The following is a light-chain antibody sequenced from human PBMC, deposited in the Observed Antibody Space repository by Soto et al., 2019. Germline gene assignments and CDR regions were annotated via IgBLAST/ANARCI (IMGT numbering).Light chain of an antibody. V-gene: IGLV1-40*01. CDR1: SSNIGAGYD. J-gene: IGLJ1*01. CDR2: DNN. Sequence: QSVLTQPPSVSGAPGQRVIISCTGSSSNIGAGYDVHWYQQLPGTAPRLLIYDNNNRPSGVPARFSVSKSDTPASLAITGLQPEDEADYYCQSYDSSLSGSYVFGTGTKVTVL. CDR3: QSYDSSLSGSYV.